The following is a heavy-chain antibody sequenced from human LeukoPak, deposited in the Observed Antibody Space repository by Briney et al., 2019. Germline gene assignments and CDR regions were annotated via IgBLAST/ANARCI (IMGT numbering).Heavy chain of an antibody. D-gene: IGHD3-10*01. CDR1: GFTFSSYA. CDR3: AKVRSGSGSYSTLDS. J-gene: IGHJ4*02. CDR2: ISGSGGAT. Sequence: GRSLRLSCAASGFTFSSYAMHWVRQAPGKGLEWVSSISGSGGATYYSDSVKGRFTISRDNSKNTVHLQMNSLRVEDTATYYCAKVRSGSGSYSTLDSWGQGTLVTVSS. V-gene: IGHV3-23*01.